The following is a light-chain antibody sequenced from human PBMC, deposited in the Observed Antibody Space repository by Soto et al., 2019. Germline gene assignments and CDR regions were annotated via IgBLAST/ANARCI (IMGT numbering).Light chain of an antibody. V-gene: IGKV3-11*01. CDR1: QSINTH. CDR3: QQRDKWPLT. Sequence: EIGLTQSPATLSLSPGDRATLSCSASQSINTHLAWYQQKPGQAPRLLIYDAYNRAADSPARFSGSGSGTDFTLTISSLQPEDFAVYYCQQRDKWPLTFGGGTKVEI. J-gene: IGKJ4*01. CDR2: DAY.